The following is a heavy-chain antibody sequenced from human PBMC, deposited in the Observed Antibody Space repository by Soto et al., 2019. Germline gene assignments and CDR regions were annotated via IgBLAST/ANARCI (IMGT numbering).Heavy chain of an antibody. CDR2: TWYDGSNK. J-gene: IGHJ4*02. Sequence: GGSLRLSCAASGFIFSRYGMHWVRQAPGKGLEWVAVTWYDGSNKYYADSVKGRFTISRDNSKNTVYLQMNRLRAEDTAVYYCAREGGGKIVEYSSSTPFDYWGQGTLVTVSS. CDR1: GFIFSRYG. D-gene: IGHD6-6*01. V-gene: IGHV3-33*01. CDR3: AREGGGKIVEYSSSTPFDY.